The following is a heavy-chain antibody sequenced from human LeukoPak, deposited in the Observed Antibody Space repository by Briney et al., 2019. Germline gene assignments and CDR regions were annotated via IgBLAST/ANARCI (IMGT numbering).Heavy chain of an antibody. Sequence: SETLSLTCTVSGGSISSSSYYWGWLRQPPGKGLEWIGSIYYSGSTYYNPSLKSRVTISVDTSKNQFSLKLSSVTAADTAVYYCARVHVNSGYYFGDAFDIWGQGTMVTVSS. J-gene: IGHJ3*02. CDR3: ARVHVNSGYYFGDAFDI. CDR2: IYYSGST. CDR1: GGSISSSSYY. V-gene: IGHV4-39*01. D-gene: IGHD3-22*01.